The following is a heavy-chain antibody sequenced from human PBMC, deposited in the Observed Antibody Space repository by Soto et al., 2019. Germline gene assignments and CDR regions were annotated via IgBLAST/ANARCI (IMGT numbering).Heavy chain of an antibody. Sequence: GGSLRLSCAASGFTFKNFAMHWVRQAPGKGLEWVAMIWYDAINKYYADSVKGRFTISRDHSRSTLSLQMDSLRAEDTAVYYCARDWNAGIFDYWGQGTLVTVSS. V-gene: IGHV3-33*01. D-gene: IGHD1-1*01. J-gene: IGHJ4*02. CDR2: IWYDAINK. CDR3: ARDWNAGIFDY. CDR1: GFTFKNFA.